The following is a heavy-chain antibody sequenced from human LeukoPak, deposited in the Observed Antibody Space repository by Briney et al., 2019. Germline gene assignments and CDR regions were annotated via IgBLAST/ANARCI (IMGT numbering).Heavy chain of an antibody. J-gene: IGHJ5*02. D-gene: IGHD6-13*01. CDR1: GYTFSYYY. V-gene: IGHV1-2*02. CDR3: ARDRGVAAAGLLDP. CDR2: INPNNGDT. Sequence: ASVKVSCKSSGYTFSYYYIHWVRQAPGQGLEWIGWINPNNGDTNYAQSFQGRVTLTRDTSSTTVYMELTRLTPDDTAVFYCARDRGVAAAGLLDPWGQGTRVTVSS.